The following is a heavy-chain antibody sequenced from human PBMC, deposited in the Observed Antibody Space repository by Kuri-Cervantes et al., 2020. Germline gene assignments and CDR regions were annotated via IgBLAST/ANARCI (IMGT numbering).Heavy chain of an antibody. CDR2: IKQDGSEK. J-gene: IGHJ3*02. V-gene: IGHV3-7*01. CDR1: GFTFSSYW. CDR3: ARDRPVVLPAASDAFDI. Sequence: GESLKISCAASGFTFSSYWMSWVRQAPGKGLEWVANIKQDGSEKYYVDSVKGRFTISRDNAKNSLYLQMNSLRAEDTAVYYCARDRPVVLPAASDAFDIWGQGTMVTVSS. D-gene: IGHD2-2*01.